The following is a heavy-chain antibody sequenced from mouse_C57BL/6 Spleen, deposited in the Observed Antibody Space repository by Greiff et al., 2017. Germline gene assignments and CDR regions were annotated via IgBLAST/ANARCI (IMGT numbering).Heavy chain of an antibody. J-gene: IGHJ2*01. Sequence: VQLQQSGAELVRPGASVTLSCKASGYTFTDYEMHWVKQTPVHGLEWIGAIDPETGGTAYNQKFKGKAILTADKSSSTAYMDLRSLTSEDSAVYYCTRGYGRALDYWGQGTTLTVSS. V-gene: IGHV1-15*01. D-gene: IGHD1-1*01. CDR2: IDPETGGT. CDR3: TRGYGRALDY. CDR1: GYTFTDYE.